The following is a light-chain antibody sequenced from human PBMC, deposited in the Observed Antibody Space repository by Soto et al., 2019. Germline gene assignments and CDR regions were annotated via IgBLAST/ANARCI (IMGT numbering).Light chain of an antibody. V-gene: IGKV3-11*01. CDR1: QSVSSY. J-gene: IGKJ1*01. CDR2: DAS. CDR3: QQRSNWPTWT. Sequence: EIVLTQSPATLSLSPGERATLSCRASQSVSSYLAWYQQKPGQAPRLLIYDASNRATGIPARFSGSGSGTDSTLTISSLEPEDFAVYYCQQRSNWPTWTFGQGTK.